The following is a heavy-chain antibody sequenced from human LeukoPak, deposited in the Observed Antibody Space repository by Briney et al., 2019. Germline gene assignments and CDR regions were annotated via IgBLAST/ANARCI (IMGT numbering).Heavy chain of an antibody. CDR2: IYTSGST. V-gene: IGHV4-61*02. J-gene: IGHJ6*03. Sequence: PSQTLSLTCTGSGGSISSGSYYWSWIRQPAGKGLEWIGRIYTSGSTNYNPSLKSRVTISVDTSKNQFSLKLSSVTAADTAVYYCARGRLGFLYYYYYMDVWGKGTTVTVS. CDR1: GGSISSGSYY. D-gene: IGHD3-16*01. CDR3: ARGRLGFLYYYYYMDV.